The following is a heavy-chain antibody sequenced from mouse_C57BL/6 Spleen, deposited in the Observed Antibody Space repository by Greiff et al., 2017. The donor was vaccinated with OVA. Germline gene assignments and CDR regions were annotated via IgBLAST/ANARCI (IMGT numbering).Heavy chain of an antibody. CDR3: TGELDWYFDV. V-gene: IGHV6-3*01. CDR2: IRLKSDNYAT. CDR1: GFTFSNYW. Sequence: DVKLQESGGGLVQPGGSMKLSCVASGFTFSNYWMNWVRQSPEKGLEWVAQIRLKSDNYATHYAESVKGRFTISRDDSKSSVYLQMNNLRAEDTGIYYCTGELDWYFDVWGTGTTVTVSS. J-gene: IGHJ1*03.